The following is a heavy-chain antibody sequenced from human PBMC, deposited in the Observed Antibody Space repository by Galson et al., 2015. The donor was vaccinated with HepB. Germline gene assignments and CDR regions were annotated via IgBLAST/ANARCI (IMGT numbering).Heavy chain of an antibody. CDR1: GGTFSSYA. V-gene: IGHV1-69*10. CDR3: ASQESLYYYYYYYMDV. Sequence: SVKVSCKASGGTFSSYAISWVRQAPGQGLEWMGGIIPILGIANYAQKFQGRVTITADKSTSTAYMELSSLRSEDTAVYYCASQESLYYYYYYYMDVWGKGTTVTVSS. D-gene: IGHD3-16*01. CDR2: IIPILGIA. J-gene: IGHJ6*03.